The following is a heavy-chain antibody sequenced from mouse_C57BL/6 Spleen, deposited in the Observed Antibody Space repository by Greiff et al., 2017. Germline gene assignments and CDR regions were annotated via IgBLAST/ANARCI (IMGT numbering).Heavy chain of an antibody. CDR3: ARGYSNYGYFDY. J-gene: IGHJ2*01. V-gene: IGHV5-4*01. CDR1: GFTFSSYA. D-gene: IGHD2-5*01. CDR2: ISDGGSYT. Sequence: DVQLVESGGGLVKPGGSLKLSCAASGFTFSSYAMSWVRQTPEKRLEWVATISDGGSYTYYPDNVKGRFTISRDNAKNNLYLQMSHLKSEDTAMYYCARGYSNYGYFDYWGQGTTLTVSS.